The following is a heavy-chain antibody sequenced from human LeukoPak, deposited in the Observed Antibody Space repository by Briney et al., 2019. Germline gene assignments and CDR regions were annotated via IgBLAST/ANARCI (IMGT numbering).Heavy chain of an antibody. CDR1: GFTFSSYG. V-gene: IGHV3-23*01. D-gene: IGHD6-13*01. CDR2: ISGSGGST. J-gene: IGHJ4*02. Sequence: PGGSLRLSCAASGFTFSSYGMSWVRQAPGKGLEWVSAISGSGGSTYYADSVKGRFTISRDNSKNTLYLQMNSPRAEDTAVYYCARGQQLLDYWGQGTLVTVSS. CDR3: ARGQQLLDY.